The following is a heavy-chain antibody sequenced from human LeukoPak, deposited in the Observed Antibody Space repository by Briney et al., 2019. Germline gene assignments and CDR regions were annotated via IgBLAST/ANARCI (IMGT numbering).Heavy chain of an antibody. Sequence: ASVKVSCKVSGYTLTELSMHWVRQAPGKGLEWMGGFDPEDGETIYAQKFQGRVTMTEDTSTDTAYMELSSLRAEDTAVYYCAKAITILGVATFGPLDYWGQGTLVTVSS. J-gene: IGHJ4*02. V-gene: IGHV1-24*01. D-gene: IGHD3-3*01. CDR1: GYTLTELS. CDR2: FDPEDGET. CDR3: AKAITILGVATFGPLDY.